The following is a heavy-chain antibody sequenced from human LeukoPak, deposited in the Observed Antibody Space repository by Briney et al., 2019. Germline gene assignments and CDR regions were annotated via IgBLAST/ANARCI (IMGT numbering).Heavy chain of an antibody. D-gene: IGHD1-26*01. CDR3: ARDRRRDRLHAFDI. CDR2: IDYSGST. CDR1: GGTISRYY. V-gene: IGHV4-59*01. Sequence: SETLSLTCTVSGGTISRYYWSWIRQPPGKGLEWIAYIDYSGSTNYNPSLKSRLTISLDASKNQFPLKLSSVTAADMAVYYCARDRRRDRLHAFDIWGQGTMVTVSS. J-gene: IGHJ3*02.